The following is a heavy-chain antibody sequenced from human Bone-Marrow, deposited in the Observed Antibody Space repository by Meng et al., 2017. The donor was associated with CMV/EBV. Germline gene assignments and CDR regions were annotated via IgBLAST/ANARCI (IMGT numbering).Heavy chain of an antibody. CDR2: IIPIFGTA. Sequence: AVKVSCKASGGTFSSYAISWVRQAPGQGLEWMGGIIPIFGTAHSAQKFQGRVTITTDESTSTAYMELSSLRSEDTAVYYCAREKLELGDWFDPWGQGTLVTVSS. CDR1: GGTFSSYA. J-gene: IGHJ5*02. D-gene: IGHD1-7*01. CDR3: AREKLELGDWFDP. V-gene: IGHV1-69*05.